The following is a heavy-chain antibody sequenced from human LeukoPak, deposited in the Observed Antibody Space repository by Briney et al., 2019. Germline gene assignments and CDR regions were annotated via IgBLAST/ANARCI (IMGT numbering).Heavy chain of an antibody. CDR3: ARQNSNWNHFDY. CDR1: GGSISSYF. J-gene: IGHJ4*02. V-gene: IGHV4-59*08. CDR2: IYYSGNT. Sequence: SETLSLTCTVSGGSISSYFWSWIRQPPGKGLEWIGYIYYSGNTNYNPSLKRRVTISVDTSKNQFSLKLSSVTAADTALYFCARQNSNWNHFDYWGQGTLVSVSS. D-gene: IGHD1-1*01.